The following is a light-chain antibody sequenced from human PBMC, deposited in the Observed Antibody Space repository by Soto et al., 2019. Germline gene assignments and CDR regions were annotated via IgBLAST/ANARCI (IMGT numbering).Light chain of an antibody. CDR2: DAS. CDR3: QQYENLPT. J-gene: IGKJ5*01. Sequence: DIQMTQSPSSLSTSVGDRVTITCQASQNITNYLDWYQQKPGRAPKLLIYDASSWEAGVPARFRGSGSGTDFTFTISRLQPEDIAAYYCQQYENLPTFGQGTRLEIK. V-gene: IGKV1-33*01. CDR1: QNITNY.